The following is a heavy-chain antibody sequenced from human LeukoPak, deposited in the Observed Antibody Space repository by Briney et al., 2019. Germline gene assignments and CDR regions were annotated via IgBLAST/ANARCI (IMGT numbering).Heavy chain of an antibody. CDR2: IHGSGST. D-gene: IGHD3-10*01. CDR1: GGSFSGHH. Sequence: SETLSLTCTVSGGSFSGHHWNWIRQPPGKELEYVANIHGSGSTNYKPSLKSRDTISVDTSKNQFSLKLSSVTAADTAVYYCARRALLWFGESYNWFDHWGQGTLVTVSS. CDR3: ARRALLWFGESYNWFDH. V-gene: IGHV4-59*11. J-gene: IGHJ5*02.